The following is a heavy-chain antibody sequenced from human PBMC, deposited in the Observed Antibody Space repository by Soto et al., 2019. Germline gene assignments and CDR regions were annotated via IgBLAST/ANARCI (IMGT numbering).Heavy chain of an antibody. CDR3: ARTNYDILTGYRLAS. D-gene: IGHD3-9*01. Sequence: ASVKVSCKASGYTFNSYDINWVRQATGQGLEWMGWMNPNSGDTDYAQKFQSRVTMTRNTSISTAYMELSSLRSEDTAVYYCARTNYDILTGYRLASWGQGTLVTVSS. CDR1: GYTFNSYD. J-gene: IGHJ5*01. CDR2: MNPNSGDT. V-gene: IGHV1-8*01.